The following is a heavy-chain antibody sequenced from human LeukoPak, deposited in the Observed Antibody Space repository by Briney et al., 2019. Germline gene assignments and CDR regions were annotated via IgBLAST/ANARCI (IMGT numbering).Heavy chain of an antibody. Sequence: SETLSLTCTVSGYSIGSGYYWGWIPQPPGKGLEWIGSIYHSGSTYYNPSLKSRVTISVDTSKNQFSLKLSSVTAADTAVYYCARDPIRYCSSTSCYDMNDAFDIWGQGTMVTVSS. CDR1: GYSIGSGYY. CDR2: IYHSGST. V-gene: IGHV4-38-2*02. CDR3: ARDPIRYCSSTSCYDMNDAFDI. J-gene: IGHJ3*02. D-gene: IGHD2-2*01.